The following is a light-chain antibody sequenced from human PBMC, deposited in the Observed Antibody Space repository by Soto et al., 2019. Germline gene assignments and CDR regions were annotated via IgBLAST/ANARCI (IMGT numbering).Light chain of an antibody. CDR1: SSDVGGYNL. CDR3: SSYTSSSNYV. J-gene: IGLJ1*01. CDR2: EVS. V-gene: IGLV2-14*01. Sequence: QSVLTQPASVSGSPGQSITISCTGTSSDVGGYNLVSWYQQHPGKAPKLMIYEVSNRPSGVSNRFSGSKSGNTASLTISGLQAEDEADYYCSSYTSSSNYVFGPGTKVTVL.